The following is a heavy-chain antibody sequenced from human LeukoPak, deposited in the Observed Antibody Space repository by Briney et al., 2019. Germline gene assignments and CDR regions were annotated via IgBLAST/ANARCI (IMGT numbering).Heavy chain of an antibody. CDR2: IIPIFGTA. Sequence: ASVKVSCKASGGTFSSYAISWVRQAPGQGLEGMGGIIPIFGTANYAQKFQGRVTITADESTSTAYMELSSLKSEDTAVYYCASGGWLQPRGYDAFDIWGQGAMVTVSS. V-gene: IGHV1-69*13. J-gene: IGHJ3*02. D-gene: IGHD5-24*01. CDR1: GGTFSSYA. CDR3: ASGGWLQPRGYDAFDI.